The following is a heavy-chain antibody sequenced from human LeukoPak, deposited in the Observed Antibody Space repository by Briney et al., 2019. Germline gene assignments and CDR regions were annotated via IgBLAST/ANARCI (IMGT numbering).Heavy chain of an antibody. D-gene: IGHD6-19*01. CDR3: AKVSGSGWYYFDY. J-gene: IGHJ4*02. CDR2: ISYDGSNK. V-gene: IGHV3-30*18. Sequence: GGSLRLSCAASGFTFSSYGMHWVRQAPGKGLEWVAVISYDGSNKYYADSVKGRFTISRDNSKNTLYLQMNSLRAEDTAVYYCAKVSGSGWYYFDYWSQGTLVTVSS. CDR1: GFTFSSYG.